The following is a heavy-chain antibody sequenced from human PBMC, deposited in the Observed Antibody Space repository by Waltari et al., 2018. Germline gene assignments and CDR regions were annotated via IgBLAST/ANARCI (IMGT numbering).Heavy chain of an antibody. CDR1: GGSFSGYY. J-gene: IGHJ4*02. CDR2: INHSGST. V-gene: IGHV4-34*01. CDR3: ARHYLCSGGSCYTEPYFDY. Sequence: QVQLQQWGAGLLKPSETLSLTCAVYGGSFSGYYWSWIRQPTGKGLEWIGDINHSGSTNSNPSLKSRVTISVDTSKNQFSLKLSSVTAADTAVYYCARHYLCSGGSCYTEPYFDYWGQGTLVTVSS. D-gene: IGHD2-15*01.